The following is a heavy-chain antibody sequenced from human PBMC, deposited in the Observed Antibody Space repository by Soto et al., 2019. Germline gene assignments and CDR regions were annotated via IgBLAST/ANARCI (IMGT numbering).Heavy chain of an antibody. J-gene: IGHJ4*02. D-gene: IGHD6-19*01. CDR2: VSHDGKSG. CDR3: ARLDKFNGGWS. CDR1: GFTFSSYA. V-gene: IGHV3-30*14. Sequence: QVQLVESGGGVVQPGRSLRLSCAACGFTFSSYAMHWVRRAPGKGLEWVAAVSHDGKSGFYADSVSGRFTVSRDNSNSLVYLQMDRLRPEDTALFYCARLDKFNGGWSWGQGTAVTGSS.